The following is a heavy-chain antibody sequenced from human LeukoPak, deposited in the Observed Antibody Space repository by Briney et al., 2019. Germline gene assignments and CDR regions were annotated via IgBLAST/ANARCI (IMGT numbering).Heavy chain of an antibody. D-gene: IGHD4-23*01. CDR1: GGSISSYY. CDR3: ARQPYGGNSGGVDY. CDR2: IYYSGST. Sequence: PSETLSLTCTVSGGSISSYYWSWIRQPPGKGLEWIGYIYYSGSTNYNPSLKSRVTISVDTSKNQFSLKLSSVTATDTAVYYCARQPYGGNSGGVDYWGQGTLVTVSS. V-gene: IGHV4-59*08. J-gene: IGHJ4*02.